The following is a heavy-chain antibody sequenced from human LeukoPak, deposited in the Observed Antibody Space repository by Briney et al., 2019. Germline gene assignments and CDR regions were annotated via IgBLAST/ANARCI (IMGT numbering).Heavy chain of an antibody. D-gene: IGHD2-15*01. CDR2: INHSGST. CDR1: GGSFSGYY. J-gene: IGHJ4*02. CDR3: ARRVGNCSGGSCYSIDH. V-gene: IGHV4-34*01. Sequence: SETLSLTCAVYGGSFSGYYWSWIRQPPGKGLEWIGEINHSGSTNYNPSLKSRVTISVDTSKNQFSLKLSSVTAADTAVYYCARRVGNCSGGSCYSIDHWGQGTLVTVSS.